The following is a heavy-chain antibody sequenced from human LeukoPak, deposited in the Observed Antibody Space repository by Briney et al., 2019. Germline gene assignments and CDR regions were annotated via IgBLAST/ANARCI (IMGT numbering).Heavy chain of an antibody. D-gene: IGHD6-19*01. CDR1: GFTFSFYS. CDR2: ISSSSNTI. J-gene: IGHJ2*01. V-gene: IGHV3-48*01. Sequence: GGSLRLSCAASGFTFSFYSMNLVRQAPGKGLEWVSYISSSSNTIYYADSVKGRFTIYRDNAKHSLYLQVNSLRAEDTAVYYCARGGRTVAGTVWYFDLWGRGTLVTVSS. CDR3: ARGGRTVAGTVWYFDL.